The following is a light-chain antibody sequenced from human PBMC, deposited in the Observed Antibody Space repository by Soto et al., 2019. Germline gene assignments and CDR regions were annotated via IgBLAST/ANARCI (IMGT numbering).Light chain of an antibody. J-gene: IGKJ2*03. CDR1: QSVSSY. Sequence: EIVLTQSPATLSLSPGERATLSCRASQSVSSYLAWYQQKPGQAPRLLIYDASNRATGIPGRFSGSGSGTDFTLTISSLEPEAVAVYYCQQRSNWPYSFGQGTKLEIK. V-gene: IGKV3-11*01. CDR2: DAS. CDR3: QQRSNWPYS.